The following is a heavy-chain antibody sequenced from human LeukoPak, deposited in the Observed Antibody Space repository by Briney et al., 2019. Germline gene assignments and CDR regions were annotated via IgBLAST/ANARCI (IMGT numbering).Heavy chain of an antibody. Sequence: GGSLRLSCVASGFNFNIYSMNWVRQAPGKGLEWVSYISSSGSTIYYADSVKGRFTISRDNAKNSLYLQMNSLRAEDTAVYYCARDKVRVSRGEYFDYWGQGTLVTVSS. J-gene: IGHJ4*02. D-gene: IGHD3-16*01. CDR2: ISSSGSTI. CDR3: ARDKVRVSRGEYFDY. V-gene: IGHV3-48*04. CDR1: GFNFNIYS.